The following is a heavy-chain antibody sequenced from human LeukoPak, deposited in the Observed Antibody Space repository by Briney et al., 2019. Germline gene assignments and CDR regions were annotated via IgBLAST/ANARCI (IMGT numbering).Heavy chain of an antibody. CDR2: MYYSGKT. V-gene: IGHV4-59*08. CDR3: AGAKIGVAGFFDN. D-gene: IGHD6-19*01. J-gene: IGHJ4*02. CDR1: GGSISSYY. Sequence: SETLSLTCFVSGGSISSYYWSWIRQPPGKGLEWIGYMYYSGKTSHNPSLKSRLTISVDTAKNQFSLKLTSVTAADTAVYYCAGAKIGVAGFFDNWGRGNLVTVSS.